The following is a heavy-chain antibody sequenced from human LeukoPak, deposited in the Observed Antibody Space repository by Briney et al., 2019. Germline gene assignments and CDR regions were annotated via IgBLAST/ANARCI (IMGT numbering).Heavy chain of an antibody. V-gene: IGHV4-30-2*01. D-gene: IGHD2-15*01. CDR1: GGSISSGAYY. Sequence: PSETLSLTCSVSGGSISSGAYYWSWIRQPPGKGLEWIGYIYHSGSTYYNPSLKSRVTISLDRSRYHFSLKLSSVTAADTAVYYCARGYCSGGSCQPFDYWGQGTLVTVSS. J-gene: IGHJ4*02. CDR2: IYHSGST. CDR3: ARGYCSGGSCQPFDY.